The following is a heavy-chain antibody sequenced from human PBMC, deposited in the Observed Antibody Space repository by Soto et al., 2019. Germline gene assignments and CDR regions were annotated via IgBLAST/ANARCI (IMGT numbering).Heavy chain of an antibody. CDR2: IWYDGSRR. D-gene: IGHD6-19*01. Sequence: PGGSLRLSCAASGFTFSNFGMHWVRQPPGKGLEWVAVIWYDGSRRYYADSVKGRFAISRDNSKNTVYLQMNSLRAEVTAVYYCARDWLTHGMDVWGQGTTVTVSS. J-gene: IGHJ6*02. CDR3: ARDWLTHGMDV. CDR1: GFTFSNFG. V-gene: IGHV3-33*01.